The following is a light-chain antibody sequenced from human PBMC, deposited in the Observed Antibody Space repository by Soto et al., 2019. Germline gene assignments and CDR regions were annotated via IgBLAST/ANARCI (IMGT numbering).Light chain of an antibody. CDR2: DVS. Sequence: QSALTQPASVSGSPGQSITISCTGTSSDVGGYNYVSWYRQHPGKAPKLIIYDVSNRPSGVSIRFSGSKSGNTASLTISGRQAEDEADYYCSSYTSSSTPFLFGTGTKLTVL. V-gene: IGLV2-14*01. CDR3: SSYTSSSTPFL. CDR1: SSDVGGYNY. J-gene: IGLJ1*01.